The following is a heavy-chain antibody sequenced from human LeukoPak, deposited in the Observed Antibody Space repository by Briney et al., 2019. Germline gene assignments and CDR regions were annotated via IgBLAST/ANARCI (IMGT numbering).Heavy chain of an antibody. CDR3: AGWADYSNYYFDY. CDR2: IIPIFGTA. D-gene: IGHD4-11*01. V-gene: IGHV1-69*05. CDR1: GGTFSSYA. Sequence: SVKVSCKASGGTFSSYAISWVRQAPGQGLEWMEGIIPIFGTANYAQKFQGRVTITTDESTSTAYMELSSLRSEDTAVYYCAGWADYSNYYFDYWGQGTLVTVSS. J-gene: IGHJ4*02.